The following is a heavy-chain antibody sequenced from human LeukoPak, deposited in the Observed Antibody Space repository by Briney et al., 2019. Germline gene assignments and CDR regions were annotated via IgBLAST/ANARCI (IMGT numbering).Heavy chain of an antibody. J-gene: IGHJ4*02. CDR3: AKVKKYSYYYGSGTASPFDY. V-gene: IGHV3-23*01. Sequence: GGSLRLSCAASGFTFSSYAMSWVCQAPGKGLEWVSAISGSGGSTYYADSVKGRFTISRDNSKNTLYLQMNSLRAEDTAVYYCAKVKKYSYYYGSGTASPFDYWGQGTLVTVSS. CDR2: ISGSGGST. D-gene: IGHD3-10*01. CDR1: GFTFSSYA.